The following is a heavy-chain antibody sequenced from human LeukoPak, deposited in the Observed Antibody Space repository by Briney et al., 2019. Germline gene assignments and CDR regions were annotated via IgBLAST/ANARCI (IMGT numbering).Heavy chain of an antibody. V-gene: IGHV3-7*01. J-gene: IGHJ4*02. Sequence: GGSLRLSCAASGFTFSSYWMSWVRQAPGKGLEWVANIKQDGSEKYYVDSVKGRFTISRDKAKNSLYLQMNSLRAEDTAVYYCARVGTSLLLWFGELLSHFDYWGQGTLVTVSS. CDR2: IKQDGSEK. CDR1: GFTFSSYW. D-gene: IGHD3-10*01. CDR3: ARVGTSLLLWFGELLSHFDY.